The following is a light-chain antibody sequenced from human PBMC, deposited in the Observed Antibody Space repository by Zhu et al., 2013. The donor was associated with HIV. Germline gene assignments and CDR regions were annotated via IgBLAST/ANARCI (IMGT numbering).Light chain of an antibody. CDR1: QGIRNY. J-gene: IGKJ2*01. CDR2: GAS. V-gene: IGKV1-27*01. Sequence: DIQMTQSPSSLSASVGDRVTITCRASQGIRNYLAWYQQKPGKVPKLLLSGASTLQSGVPSRFSGSGSGTDFTLTISRLEPEDFAVYYCQQYGSSPYTFGQGTKLEIK. CDR3: QQYGSSPYT.